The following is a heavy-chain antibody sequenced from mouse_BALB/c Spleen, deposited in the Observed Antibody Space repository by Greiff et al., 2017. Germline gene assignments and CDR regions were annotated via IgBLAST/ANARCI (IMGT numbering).Heavy chain of an antibody. CDR3: ASHYRGFAY. D-gene: IGHD2-12*01. CDR2: INSNGGST. J-gene: IGHJ3*01. V-gene: IGHV5-6-3*01. CDR1: GFTFSSYG. Sequence: EVQGVESGGGLVQPGGSLKLSCAASGFTFSSYGMSWVRQTPDKRLELVATINSNGGSTYYPDSVKGRFTISRDNAKNTLYLQMSSLKSEDTAMYYCASHYRGFAYWGQGTLVTVSA.